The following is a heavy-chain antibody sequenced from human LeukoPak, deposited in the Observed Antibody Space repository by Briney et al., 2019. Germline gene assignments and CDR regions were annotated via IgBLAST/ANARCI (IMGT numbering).Heavy chain of an antibody. CDR3: ARIAPGYSSGWYP. CDR2: ISSDGGTI. J-gene: IGHJ5*02. D-gene: IGHD6-19*01. CDR1: GFTFSRKT. V-gene: IGHV3-48*01. Sequence: GGSLRLSCAASGFTFSRKTMNWVRQAPGKGLEWVSYISSDGGTIYYADSVRGRLTISRDNSKNTLYLQMNSLRAEDTAVYYCARIAPGYSSGWYPWGQGTLVTVSS.